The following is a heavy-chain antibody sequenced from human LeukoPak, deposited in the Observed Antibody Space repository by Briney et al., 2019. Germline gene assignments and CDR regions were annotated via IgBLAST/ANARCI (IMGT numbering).Heavy chain of an antibody. CDR1: GFSFTSYA. D-gene: IGHD6-13*01. Sequence: GGSLRLSCEASGFSFTSYAMMWVRQAPGKGLQWIATLTGYGGAYYAGSGEGRFIVSRDISKNTFFLQMYSLRAEDTAVYYCAKGAAAGKVDWFDPWGQGTPVTVSS. CDR3: AKGAAAGKVDWFDP. CDR2: LTGYGGA. V-gene: IGHV3-23*01. J-gene: IGHJ5*02.